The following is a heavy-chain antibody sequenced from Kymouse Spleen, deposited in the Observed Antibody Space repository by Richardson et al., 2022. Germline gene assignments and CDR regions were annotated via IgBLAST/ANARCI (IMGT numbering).Heavy chain of an antibody. Sequence: EVQLVESGGGLVQPGRSLRLSCAASGFTFDDYAMHWVRQAPGKGLEWVSGISWNSGSIGYADSVKGRFTISRDNAKNSLYLQMNSLRAEDTALYYCAKDRKSGSYNYYYYGMDVWGQGTTVTVSS. CDR1: GFTFDDYA. J-gene: IGHJ6*02. D-gene: IGHD1-26*01. V-gene: IGHV3-9*01. CDR3: AKDRKSGSYNYYYYGMDV. CDR2: ISWNSGSI.